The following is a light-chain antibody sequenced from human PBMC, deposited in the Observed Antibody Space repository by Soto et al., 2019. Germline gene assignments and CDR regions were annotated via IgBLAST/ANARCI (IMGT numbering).Light chain of an antibody. CDR3: QQRSNWLIT. V-gene: IGKV3-11*01. J-gene: IGKJ5*01. Sequence: EIVLTQSPGTLSLSPGERATLSCRPSQSVSSYLAWYQQKPGQAPRLLIYDASNRATGIPARFSGSGSGTDFTLTISSLEPEDFAVYYCQQRSNWLITFGQGTRLEIK. CDR1: QSVSSY. CDR2: DAS.